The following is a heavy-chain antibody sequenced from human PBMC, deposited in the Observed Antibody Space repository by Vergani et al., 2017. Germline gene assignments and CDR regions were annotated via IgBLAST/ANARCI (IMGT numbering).Heavy chain of an antibody. Sequence: QVQLVQWGAGLLKPSETLSLTCAVYGGSFTGYYWSWIRQSPRRGLEWIGEIDHHGNTNYNPYLKSRVTISLDMSKNQFSLRLSSMTAADTAVYYCAREPDYYYYYMDVWGKGTTVTVSS. CDR1: GGSFTGYY. CDR2: IDHHGNT. V-gene: IGHV4-34*02. CDR3: AREPDYYYYYMDV. J-gene: IGHJ6*03.